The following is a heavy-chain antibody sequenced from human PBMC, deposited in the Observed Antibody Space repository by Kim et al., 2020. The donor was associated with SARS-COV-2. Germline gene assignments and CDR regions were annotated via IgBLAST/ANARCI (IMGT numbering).Heavy chain of an antibody. CDR1: GFTFSSYG. J-gene: IGHJ6*02. CDR3: ARDLDPNYYYYYGMDV. Sequence: GGSLRLSCAASGFTFSSYGMHWVRQAPGKGLEWVAVIWYDGSNKYYADSVKGRFTISRDNSKNTLYLQMNSLRAEDTAVYYWARDLDPNYYYYYGMDVWGQGTTVTVSS. V-gene: IGHV3-33*01. D-gene: IGHD3-3*01. CDR2: IWYDGSNK.